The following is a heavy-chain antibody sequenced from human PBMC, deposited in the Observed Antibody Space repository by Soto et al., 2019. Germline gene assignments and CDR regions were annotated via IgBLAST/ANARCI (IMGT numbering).Heavy chain of an antibody. D-gene: IGHD3-22*01. CDR2: IIPIFGTA. Sequence: SSVRLSSKAPGGTFSSYAIRWVRQAPGQRLERMGGIIPIFGTANYAQKFQGRVTITADKFTGTAYMELTRLRSDDTAVYYCAGDPDSHYNDSHAYSYPWGQGTLVTVSS. CDR3: AGDPDSHYNDSHAYSYP. V-gene: IGHV1-69*06. CDR1: GGTFSSYA. J-gene: IGHJ5*02.